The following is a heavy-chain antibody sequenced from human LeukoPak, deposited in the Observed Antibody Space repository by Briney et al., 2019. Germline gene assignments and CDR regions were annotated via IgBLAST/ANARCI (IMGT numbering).Heavy chain of an antibody. CDR2: IRYDGSDK. CDR3: AKTYLKYSSSSSHQYIDY. Sequence: PGGSLRLSCAASGFALRSYTVTWVRQAPGKGLEWVAFIRYDGSDKYYADSVKGRFTISRDNSKNTLYLQMNSLRAEDTAVYYCAKTYLKYSSSSSHQYIDYWGQGTLVTVSS. CDR1: GFALRSYT. J-gene: IGHJ4*02. D-gene: IGHD6-6*01. V-gene: IGHV3-30*02.